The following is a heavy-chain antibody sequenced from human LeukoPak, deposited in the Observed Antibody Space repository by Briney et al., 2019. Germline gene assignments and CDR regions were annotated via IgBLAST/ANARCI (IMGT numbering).Heavy chain of an antibody. J-gene: IGHJ4*02. CDR1: GFTFSSYS. V-gene: IGHV3-21*01. CDR3: ARDSDLHCSGGSCTNFNY. Sequence: GGSLRLSCAASGFTFSSYSMNWVRQAPGKGLEWVSSISSSNSYIYYAHSVKGRFTISRDNARKSLYLQMNSLRAEDTAVYYCARDSDLHCSGGSCTNFNYWGQGTPVTVSS. D-gene: IGHD2-15*01. CDR2: ISSSNSYI.